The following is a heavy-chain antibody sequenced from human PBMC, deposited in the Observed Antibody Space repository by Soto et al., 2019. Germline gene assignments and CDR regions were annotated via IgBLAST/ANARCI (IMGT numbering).Heavy chain of an antibody. J-gene: IGHJ5*02. D-gene: IGHD5-18*01. Sequence: PPETLSLTCAVYGGSFSGYYWSWIRQPPGKGLEWIGEINHSGSTNYNPSLKSRVTISVDTSKNQFSLKLSSVTAADTAVYYCARDPSRGYSYGNNWFDPWGQGTLVTVSS. CDR2: INHSGST. CDR1: GGSFSGYY. CDR3: ARDPSRGYSYGNNWFDP. V-gene: IGHV4-34*01.